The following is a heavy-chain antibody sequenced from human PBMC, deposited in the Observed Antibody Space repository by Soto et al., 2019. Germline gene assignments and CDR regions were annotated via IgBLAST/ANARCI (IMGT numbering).Heavy chain of an antibody. V-gene: IGHV4-31*03. CDR2: IYYSGST. J-gene: IGHJ6*02. CDR1: GGSISSGGYY. D-gene: IGHD3-22*01. Sequence: TLSLTCTVPGGSISSGGYYWSWIRQHPGKGLEWIGYIYYSGSTYYNPSLKSRVTISVDTSKNQFSLKLSSVTAADTAVYYCARVVVVNHYYYYYGMDVWGQGTTVTVSS. CDR3: ARVVVVNHYYYYYGMDV.